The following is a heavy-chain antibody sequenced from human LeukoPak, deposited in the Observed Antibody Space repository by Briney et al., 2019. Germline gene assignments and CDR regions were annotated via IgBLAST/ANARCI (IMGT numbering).Heavy chain of an antibody. Sequence: GGSLRLSCAGSGLTSGSYIMSWVRHAPGKGLEWVSTIGVNTYYADSVKGRFTISRDNSKNTLYLQMNSLRAEDTAVYYCASRGGKHYFDYWGQGTLVTVSS. D-gene: IGHD3-16*01. CDR1: GLTSGSYI. CDR3: ASRGGKHYFDY. CDR2: IGVNT. J-gene: IGHJ4*02. V-gene: IGHV3-23*01.